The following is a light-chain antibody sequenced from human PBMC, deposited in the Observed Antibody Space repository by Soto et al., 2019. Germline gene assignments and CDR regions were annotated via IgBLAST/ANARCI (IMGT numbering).Light chain of an antibody. J-gene: IGKJ4*01. CDR2: DAS. CDR3: QKYNSAPLT. V-gene: IGKV1-5*01. Sequence: DIQMTQSPSTLSASVGDRVTITCRASQSISRWLAWHQQKPGKAPRLLIYDASNLQRGVPSRFSGSGSGTEFTLTISSLQLEDVAAYYCQKYNSAPLTFGGGTKVDIK. CDR1: QSISRW.